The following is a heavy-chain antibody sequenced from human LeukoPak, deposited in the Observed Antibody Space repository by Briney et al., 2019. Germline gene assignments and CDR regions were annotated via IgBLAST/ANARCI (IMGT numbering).Heavy chain of an antibody. V-gene: IGHV1-8*01. Sequence: ASVKVSCKASGYTFTSYDINWVRQATGQGLEWMGWMNPNSGNTGYAQKFQGRVTMTRNTSISTAYMELSSLRSEDAAVYYCARGVRLPRYFYYYMDVWGKGTTVTVSS. CDR3: ARGVRLPRYFYYYMDV. CDR1: GYTFTSYD. CDR2: MNPNSGNT. J-gene: IGHJ6*03. D-gene: IGHD2/OR15-2a*01.